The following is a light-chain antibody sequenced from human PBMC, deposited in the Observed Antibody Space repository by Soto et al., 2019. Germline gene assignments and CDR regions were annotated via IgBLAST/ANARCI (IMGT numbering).Light chain of an antibody. J-gene: IGKJ5*01. V-gene: IGKV3-20*01. CDR3: KHYSSSPIT. CDR2: GAS. Sequence: EIVLTQSPATLSVSPGERATLSCRASQSVSSGYLAWYQQKPGQAPRLLIYGASTRATGVQARFSGSGSGTEFTLTIRSLQSEDFALYYCKHYSSSPITFGQGTRLEIK. CDR1: QSVSSGY.